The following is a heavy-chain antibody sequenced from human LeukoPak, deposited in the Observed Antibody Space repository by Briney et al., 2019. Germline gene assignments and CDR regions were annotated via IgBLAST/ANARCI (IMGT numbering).Heavy chain of an antibody. D-gene: IGHD5-24*01. V-gene: IGHV3-49*04. Sequence: GRSLRLSCKGSGFNFGEYAMGWARQAPGKGLEWLSFIRGRPYGGTIEYAASLKGRFTISRDDSKSIAYLDMNSLKIEDSAVYYCFKYSAGRDEYWGQGTLVTVSS. CDR1: GFNFGEYA. CDR2: IRGRPYGGTI. CDR3: FKYSAGRDEY. J-gene: IGHJ4*02.